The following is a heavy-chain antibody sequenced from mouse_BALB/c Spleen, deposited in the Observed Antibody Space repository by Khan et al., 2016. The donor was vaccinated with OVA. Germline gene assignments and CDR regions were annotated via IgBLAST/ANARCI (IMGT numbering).Heavy chain of an antibody. D-gene: IGHD2-12*01. CDR3: TRRGLYCIFTY. CDR1: GYTFTTYW. J-gene: IGHJ3*01. CDR2: INPGTGYT. Sequence: VQLQQSGAELAQPGASVKMSCKTSGYTFTTYWMHWVKQRPGQGPEWIGYINPGTGYTEYNQRFKDQATLTTEKSSNKAYIQMSRLTSEDSAVYYCTRRGLYCIFTYWGQGTLVTVSA. V-gene: IGHV1-7*01.